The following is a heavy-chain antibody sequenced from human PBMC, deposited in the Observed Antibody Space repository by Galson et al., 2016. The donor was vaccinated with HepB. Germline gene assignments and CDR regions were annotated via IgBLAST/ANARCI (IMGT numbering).Heavy chain of an antibody. Sequence: SLRLSCAASGFTFRSFWMSWVRQFQGRGLEWVANINQDGSQRFYVDSVKGRFTISRDNVKNEVYLQMNSLRGADTAVYYCVIKVGLDFWGQGTLVTVSS. D-gene: IGHD3/OR15-3a*01. CDR2: INQDGSQR. J-gene: IGHJ4*02. V-gene: IGHV3-7*05. CDR1: GFTFRSFW. CDR3: VIKVGLDF.